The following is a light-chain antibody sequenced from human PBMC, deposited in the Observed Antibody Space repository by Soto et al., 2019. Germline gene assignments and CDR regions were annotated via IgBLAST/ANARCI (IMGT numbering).Light chain of an antibody. V-gene: IGKV1-39*01. CDR1: QTIANY. J-gene: IGKJ1*01. CDR2: AAS. Sequence: DIKMTQSPSSLSASVGGRVTIPCRASQTIANYLACYQQKLGRAPNLLVYAASSLQSWVPSKFSGSGSGTKITLTISSLEPEDFATYYCQETYCTPRTFGQGTKVEIK. CDR3: QETYCTPRT.